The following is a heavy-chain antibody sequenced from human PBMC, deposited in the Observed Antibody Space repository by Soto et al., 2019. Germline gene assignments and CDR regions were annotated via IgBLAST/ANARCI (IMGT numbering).Heavy chain of an antibody. CDR1: GGSISSSSYY. CDR2: IYYSGST. Sequence: QLQLQESGPGLVKPSETLSLTCTVSGGSISSSSYYWGWIRQPPGKGLEWIGSIYYSGSTYYNPSLKSRVTISVDTSKNQFSLKLSSVTAADTAVYYCARHPVVEVYYYYYYMDVWGKGTTVTVSS. V-gene: IGHV4-39*01. J-gene: IGHJ6*03. CDR3: ARHPVVEVYYYYYYMDV. D-gene: IGHD2-15*01.